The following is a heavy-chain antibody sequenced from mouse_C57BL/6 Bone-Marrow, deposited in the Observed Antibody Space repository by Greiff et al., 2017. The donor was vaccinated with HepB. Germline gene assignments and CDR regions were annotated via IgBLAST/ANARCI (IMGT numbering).Heavy chain of an antibody. Sequence: DVKLQESGPGLVKPSQSLSLTCSVTGYSITSGYYWNWIRQFPGNKLEWMGYISYDGSNNYNPSLKNRISITRDTSKNQFFLKLNSVTTEDTATYYCAREVYYFDYWGQGTTLTVSS. CDR1: GYSITSGYY. CDR3: AREVYYFDY. J-gene: IGHJ2*01. CDR2: ISYDGSN. V-gene: IGHV3-6*01.